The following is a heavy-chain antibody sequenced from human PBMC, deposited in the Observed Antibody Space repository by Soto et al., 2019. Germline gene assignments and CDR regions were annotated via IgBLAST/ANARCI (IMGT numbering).Heavy chain of an antibody. CDR3: ARDKDRQQLGGNYYYALDV. V-gene: IGHV1-69*12. CDR2: IIHIFRTP. J-gene: IGHJ6*02. Sequence: QVQLVQSGAEVKKPGSSVKVSCKASGDTFSSFAISWVRQAPGQGLEWMGGIIHIFRTPNYAQKFQGRVTITADEFTSTAYMELCSLRSEDTAVYSCARDKDRQQLGGNYYYALDVWGQGTTVIVSS. CDR1: GDTFSSFA. D-gene: IGHD1-1*01.